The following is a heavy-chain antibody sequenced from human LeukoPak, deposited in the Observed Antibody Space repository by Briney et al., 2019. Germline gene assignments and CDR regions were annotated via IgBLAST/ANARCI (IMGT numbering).Heavy chain of an antibody. V-gene: IGHV3-74*01. Sequence: GGSLRPSCAASGSTFSSYWMHWVRQAPGKGLVWVSRINSDGSSTSYADSVKGRFTISRDNAKNTLYLQMNSLRAEDTAVYYCARDLGRIVGATAPDYWGQGTLVTVSS. D-gene: IGHD1-26*01. CDR3: ARDLGRIVGATAPDY. CDR1: GSTFSSYW. J-gene: IGHJ4*02. CDR2: INSDGSST.